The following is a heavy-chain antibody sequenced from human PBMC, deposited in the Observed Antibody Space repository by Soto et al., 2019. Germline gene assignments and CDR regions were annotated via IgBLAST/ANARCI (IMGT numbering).Heavy chain of an antibody. CDR3: ALDESINLYSCHFGH. CDR1: GFTFNDYA. D-gene: IGHD2-8*01. V-gene: IGHV3-9*01. CDR2: INSNSGRI. J-gene: IGHJ1*01. Sequence: GGSLRLSCAASGFTFNDYAMHWVRQVTGKGLEWVSGINSNSGRIGYGYSVRGLFAISRDNDKNFQHLKMNSLSAENTAFYYGALDESINLYSCHFGHWGQGTLVTVSS.